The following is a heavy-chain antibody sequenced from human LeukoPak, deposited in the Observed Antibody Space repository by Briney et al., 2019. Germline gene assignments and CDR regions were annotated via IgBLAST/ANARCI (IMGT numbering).Heavy chain of an antibody. D-gene: IGHD3-10*01. Sequence: SVKVSCKASGGTFSSYAISWVRQAPGQGLEWMGGIIPIFGTANYAQKFQGRVTITADKSTSTAYMELSSLRSEDTAVYYCATTVRRFGELLYRIDYWGQGTLVTVSS. J-gene: IGHJ4*02. V-gene: IGHV1-69*06. CDR1: GGTFSSYA. CDR2: IIPIFGTA. CDR3: ATTVRRFGELLYRIDY.